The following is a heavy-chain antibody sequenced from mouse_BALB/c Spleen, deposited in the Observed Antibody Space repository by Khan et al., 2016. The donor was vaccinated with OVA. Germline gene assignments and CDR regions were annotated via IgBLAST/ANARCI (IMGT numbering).Heavy chain of an antibody. CDR1: GYTFTNYG. J-gene: IGHJ4*01. D-gene: IGHD2-4*01. Sequence: QIQLVQSGPELKKPGETVKISCKASGYTFTNYGMNWVKQAPGKGLKWMGWITTYTGEPTYADDFKGRFAFSLETSDSTAYLQINNLKNEDTVTYFCTRRISYFALDYWGQGTSVTVSS. CDR3: TRRISYFALDY. V-gene: IGHV9-3-1*01. CDR2: ITTYTGEP.